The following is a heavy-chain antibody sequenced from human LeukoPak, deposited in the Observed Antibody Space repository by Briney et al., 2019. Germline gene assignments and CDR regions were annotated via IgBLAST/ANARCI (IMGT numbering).Heavy chain of an antibody. CDR3: AKRPSDYGDYVSYFDY. D-gene: IGHD4-17*01. CDR2: ISDDGRRK. Sequence: GGSLRLSCAASGFSFISYGMHWVRQAPGKGLEWVGVISDDGRRKDYADSVKGRFTISRDNSKDTLYLQMNSLRAEDTAVYYCAKRPSDYGDYVSYFDYWGQGTLGTVSS. CDR1: GFSFISYG. J-gene: IGHJ4*02. V-gene: IGHV3-30*18.